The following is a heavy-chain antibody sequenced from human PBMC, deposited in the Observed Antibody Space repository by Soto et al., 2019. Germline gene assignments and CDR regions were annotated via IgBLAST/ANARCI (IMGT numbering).Heavy chain of an antibody. V-gene: IGHV4-34*01. CDR1: VGSFSGHY. J-gene: IGHJ4*02. CDR3: ARGISVMLGFQGDAPDKCSFDY. D-gene: IGHD3-10*02. Sequence: SETLSLTCAVYVGSFSGHYWTWIRQPPGKGLEWIGEINHTGSTNQNPSLKSRVSISVDTSTNQFFLKLRSVMAADKAVYYCARGISVMLGFQGDAPDKCSFDYWSQGTLGTVSS. CDR2: INHTGST.